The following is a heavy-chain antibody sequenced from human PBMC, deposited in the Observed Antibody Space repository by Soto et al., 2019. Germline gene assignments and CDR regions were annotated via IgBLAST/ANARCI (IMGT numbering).Heavy chain of an antibody. CDR1: GFTFSSYG. V-gene: IGHV3-30*18. CDR3: AKPHYYDNSGYFDS. Sequence: PVGSLRLSCAASGFTFSSYGMHWVRQAPGKGLEWVAVISYDGSNKYYADSVKGRLTISRDNSKNTLYLQMNSLRAEDTAVYYCAKPHYYDNSGYFDSWGQGTLVTVSS. D-gene: IGHD3-22*01. CDR2: ISYDGSNK. J-gene: IGHJ4*02.